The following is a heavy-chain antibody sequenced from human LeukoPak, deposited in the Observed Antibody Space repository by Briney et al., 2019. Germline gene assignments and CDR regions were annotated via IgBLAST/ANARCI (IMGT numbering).Heavy chain of an antibody. V-gene: IGHV3-23*01. D-gene: IGHD3-3*01. Sequence: GGSLRLSCAASGFTFSSYSMSWVRQAPGKGLEWVSAISGSGGSTYYADSVKGRFTISRDNSKNTLYLQMNSLRAEDTAVYYCAKDGDGYYDFWSGYYPNFDYWGQGTLVTVSS. CDR3: AKDGDGYYDFWSGYYPNFDY. CDR1: GFTFSSYS. J-gene: IGHJ4*02. CDR2: ISGSGGST.